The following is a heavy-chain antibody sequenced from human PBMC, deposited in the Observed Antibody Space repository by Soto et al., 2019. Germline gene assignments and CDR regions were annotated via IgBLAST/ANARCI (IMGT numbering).Heavy chain of an antibody. V-gene: IGHV1-18*01. CDR2: ISAYNGNT. Sequence: EASVTVCCKASGYTFNSCGISWVRQAHGQGLEWMGWISAYNGNTNYAQKLQGRVTMTTDTSTSTAYMELRSSVTAADTAVYYCARHPNDYSNYGDYYYYMDVWGKGTTVTVSS. J-gene: IGHJ6*03. D-gene: IGHD4-4*01. CDR3: ARHPNDYSNYGDYYYYMDV. CDR1: GYTFNSCG.